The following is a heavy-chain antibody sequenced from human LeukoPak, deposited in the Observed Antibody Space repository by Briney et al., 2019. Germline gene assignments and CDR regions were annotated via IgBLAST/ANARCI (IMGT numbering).Heavy chain of an antibody. J-gene: IGHJ4*02. Sequence: GGSLRLSCVGSGFTFSTYGMHWVRQAPGKGLEWVAFIRFDGSNKYYADSVKGRFTISRGNSKNTLYLQMNSLRVEDTSVYYCATLLVADLFDCWGQGTLVTVSS. V-gene: IGHV3-30*02. CDR2: IRFDGSNK. CDR3: ATLLVADLFDC. CDR1: GFTFSTYG. D-gene: IGHD5-12*01.